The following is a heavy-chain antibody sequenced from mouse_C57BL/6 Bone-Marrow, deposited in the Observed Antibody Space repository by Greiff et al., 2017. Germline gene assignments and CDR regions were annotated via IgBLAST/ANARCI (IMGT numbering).Heavy chain of an antibody. CDR1: GYSITSDY. CDR3: ARYDYGSSYFDY. V-gene: IGHV3-8*01. CDR2: ISYSGST. D-gene: IGHD1-1*01. J-gene: IGHJ2*01. Sequence: DVQLQESGPGLAKPSQTLSLTCSVTGYSITSDYWIWIRKFPGNKLEYMGYISYSGSTYYNPSLKSRISITRDTSKNQYYLQLNSVTTEDTATYYCARYDYGSSYFDYWGQGTTLTVSS.